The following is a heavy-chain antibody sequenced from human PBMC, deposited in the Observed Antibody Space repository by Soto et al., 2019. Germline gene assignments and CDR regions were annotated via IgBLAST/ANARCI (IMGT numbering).Heavy chain of an antibody. Sequence: PSETLSLTCAVSGGSISSSNWWGWVRQPPGKGLEWIGEIYHSGSTNYNPSLKSRVTISVDKSKNQFSLKLSSATAADTAVYYCAREAVDRYSHGAFDIWGQGPMVTVSS. V-gene: IGHV4-4*02. CDR1: GGSISSSNW. CDR2: IYHSGST. J-gene: IGHJ3*02. CDR3: AREAVDRYSHGAFDI. D-gene: IGHD2-21*02.